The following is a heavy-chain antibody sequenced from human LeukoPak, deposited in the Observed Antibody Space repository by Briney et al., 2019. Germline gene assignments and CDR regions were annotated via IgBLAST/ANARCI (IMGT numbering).Heavy chain of an antibody. Sequence: SETLSLTCSVFGGSISSHYWSWIRQPPGKGPEWIGYIYYSGTTNYNPSLNSRVTISVDMSKNQFSLKLRSVTAADAAVYYCAREGYSSGWNDYWGQGTLVTVSS. J-gene: IGHJ4*02. V-gene: IGHV4-59*11. CDR3: AREGYSSGWNDY. CDR2: IYYSGTT. D-gene: IGHD6-19*01. CDR1: GGSISSHY.